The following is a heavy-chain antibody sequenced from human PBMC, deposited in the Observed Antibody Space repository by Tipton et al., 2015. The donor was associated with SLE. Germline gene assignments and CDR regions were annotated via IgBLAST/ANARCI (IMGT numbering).Heavy chain of an antibody. CDR2: INHSGST. D-gene: IGHD4-17*01. J-gene: IGHJ4*02. V-gene: IGHV4-34*01. CDR1: GGSFSGYY. CDR3: ARGVTTVTGARYFDY. Sequence: TLSLTCAVYGGSFSGYYWSWIRQPPGKGLEWIGEINHSGSTNYNPSLKSRVTISVDTSKNQFSLKLSSVTAADTAVYYCARGVTTVTGARYFDYWGQGTLVTVSS.